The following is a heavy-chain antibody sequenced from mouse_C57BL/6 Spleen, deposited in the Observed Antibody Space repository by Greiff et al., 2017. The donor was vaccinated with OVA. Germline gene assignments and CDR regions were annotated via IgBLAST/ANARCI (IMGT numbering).Heavy chain of an antibody. D-gene: IGHD2-14*01. CDR1: GFTFSSYA. Sequence: EVQLVESGGGLVKPGGSLKLSCAASGFTFSSYAMSWVRQTPEKRLEWVATISDGGSYTYYPDNVKGRFTISRDNAKNNLYLQMSHLKCEDTAMYYCARAGYGWYFDVWGTGTTVTVSS. V-gene: IGHV5-4*01. J-gene: IGHJ1*03. CDR2: ISDGGSYT. CDR3: ARAGYGWYFDV.